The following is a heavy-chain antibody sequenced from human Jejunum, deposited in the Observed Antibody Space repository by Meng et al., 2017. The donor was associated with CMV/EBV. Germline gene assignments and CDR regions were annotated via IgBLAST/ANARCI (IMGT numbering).Heavy chain of an antibody. D-gene: IGHD4-17*01. V-gene: IGHV1-2*02. CDR1: GPPFTGYY. CDR3: ARARGTVTAFDN. CDR2: INPRTGGT. J-gene: IGHJ4*02. Sequence: AAGPPFTGYYVHWVRQAPGQGLEWMGWINPRTGGTNSAQKFQGRVTMTRDMSLNTAYMELTNMTSDDTAVHYCARARGTVTAFDNWGQGTRVTVSS.